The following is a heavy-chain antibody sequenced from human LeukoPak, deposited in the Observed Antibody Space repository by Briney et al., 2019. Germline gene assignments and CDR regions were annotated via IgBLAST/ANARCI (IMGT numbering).Heavy chain of an antibody. CDR1: GFTVSSNY. D-gene: IGHD1-26*01. J-gene: IGHJ4*02. Sequence: GGSLRLSCAASGFTVSSNYMNWVRQAPGKGLEWVSIIYGGGSTYYADSVMGRFTISRHNSKNTLYLQKNSLRPEDTGVYYCARDGVGGFDYWGQGTLVTVSS. V-gene: IGHV3-53*04. CDR3: ARDGVGGFDY. CDR2: IYGGGST.